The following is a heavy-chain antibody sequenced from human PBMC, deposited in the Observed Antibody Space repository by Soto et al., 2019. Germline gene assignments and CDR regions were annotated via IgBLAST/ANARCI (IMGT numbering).Heavy chain of an antibody. Sequence: PGGSLRLSCAASGFTFSSYAMHWVRQAPGKGLEWVAVISYDGSNKYYADSVKGRFTISRDNSKNTVDLQMNSLRAEDTAVYYSAKVGPXDSGSYMFRYNWFGPWGPGTLVTSPQ. D-gene: IGHD3-10*01. V-gene: IGHV3-30*14. CDR2: ISYDGSNK. CDR3: AKVGPXDSGSYMFRYNWFGP. CDR1: GFTFSSYA. J-gene: IGHJ5*02.